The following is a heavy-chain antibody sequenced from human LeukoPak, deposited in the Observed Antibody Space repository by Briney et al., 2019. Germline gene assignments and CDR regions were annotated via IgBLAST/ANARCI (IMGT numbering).Heavy chain of an antibody. CDR3: ARDMGWQQFDQ. D-gene: IGHD5-24*01. CDR1: RFTFSNYW. Sequence: GGSLRLSCVASRFTFSNYWMTWVRQAPGKGLERVANINKDGGEKYYMESVKGRFTISRDNAKNSLYLQMNSLTVGDTAVYYCARDMGWQQFDQWGQGTLVTVSS. CDR2: INKDGGEK. V-gene: IGHV3-7*01. J-gene: IGHJ4*02.